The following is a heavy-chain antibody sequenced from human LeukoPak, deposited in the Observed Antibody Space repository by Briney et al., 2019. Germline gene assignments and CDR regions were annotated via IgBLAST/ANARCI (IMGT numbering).Heavy chain of an antibody. CDR2: INPSGGST. Sequence: ASVKVSCKASGYTFTSYYMHWVRQAPGQGLEWMGIINPSGGSTSYAQKFQGRVTMTRDTSTSTVYMELSSLRSEDTAVYYCATAGDAIDSVMIWDFWGQGTLVTVSS. CDR3: ATAGDAIDSVMIWDF. V-gene: IGHV1-46*01. CDR1: GYTFTSYY. D-gene: IGHD3/OR15-3a*01. J-gene: IGHJ4*02.